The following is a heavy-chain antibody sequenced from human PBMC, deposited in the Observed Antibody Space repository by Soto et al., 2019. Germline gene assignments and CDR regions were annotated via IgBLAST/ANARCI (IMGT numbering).Heavy chain of an antibody. CDR2: IYNSGSA. CDR3: ARHGAIYSNSWYDFDY. V-gene: IGHV4-30-4*01. Sequence: SETLSLTCTVSGGSISSGDYYWSWIRQPPGKGLEWIGYIYNSGSANYNPSLKSRVTISVDMSQNQFSLKLTSVTAADTAVYYCARHGAIYSNSWYDFDYWGQGTLVTVSS. D-gene: IGHD6-13*01. J-gene: IGHJ4*02. CDR1: GGSISSGDYY.